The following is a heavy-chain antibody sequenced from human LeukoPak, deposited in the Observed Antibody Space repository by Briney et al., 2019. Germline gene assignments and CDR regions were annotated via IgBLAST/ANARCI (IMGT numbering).Heavy chain of an antibody. CDR1: GYTFTSYD. CDR2: MNPNSGNT. J-gene: IGHJ4*02. Sequence: SVKVSCKASGYTFTSYDINWVRQATGQGLEWMGWMNPNSGNTGYAQKFQGRVTMTRNTSISTAYMELSSLRSENTAVYYCARATGVRVPAPFDYWGQGTLVTVSS. V-gene: IGHV1-8*01. D-gene: IGHD2-2*01. CDR3: ARATGVRVPAPFDY.